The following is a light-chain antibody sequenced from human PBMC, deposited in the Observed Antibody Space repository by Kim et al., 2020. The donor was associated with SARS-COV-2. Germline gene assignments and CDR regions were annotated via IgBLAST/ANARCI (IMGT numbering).Light chain of an antibody. CDR3: LQHKSYPVT. V-gene: IGKV1-17*03. CDR1: QGISNN. J-gene: IGKJ4*01. Sequence: ASVGDRVTIPCRASQGISNNLAWFQQKPGKVPKRLIFASSSLQSGVPSRFSGSGSGTEFTLTISSLQPEDSATYYCLQHKSYPVTFGGGTKVDIK. CDR2: ASS.